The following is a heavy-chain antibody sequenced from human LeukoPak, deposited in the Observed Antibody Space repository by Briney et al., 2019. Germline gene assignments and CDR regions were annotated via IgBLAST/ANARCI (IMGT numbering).Heavy chain of an antibody. Sequence: PGGSLRLSCAASGFTFSNYRMNWVHQAPGKGLEWVSSISSSGSYIYYADSVKGRFTISRDNAKNSLYLQMNSLRAEDTAVYYCARDTVEMATGYEYWGQGTLVTVSS. CDR3: ARDTVEMATGYEY. J-gene: IGHJ4*02. CDR2: ISSSGSYI. CDR1: GFTFSNYR. V-gene: IGHV3-21*01. D-gene: IGHD5-24*01.